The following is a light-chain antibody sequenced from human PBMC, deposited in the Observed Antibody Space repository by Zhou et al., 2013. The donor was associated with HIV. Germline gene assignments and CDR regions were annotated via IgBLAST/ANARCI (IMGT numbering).Light chain of an antibody. V-gene: IGKV1-39*01. CDR3: QHYYSPLGPDS. CDR2: AAS. J-gene: IGKJ2*03. CDR1: QNINTF. Sequence: DIQMTQSPSSLSASVGDRVSIPCRASQNINTFLNWYQQKPGKAPKLLIYAASSLQSGVPSRFSGSGSGADFTLTISSLQPEDFATYYCQHYYSPLGPDSFGQGTKLEIK.